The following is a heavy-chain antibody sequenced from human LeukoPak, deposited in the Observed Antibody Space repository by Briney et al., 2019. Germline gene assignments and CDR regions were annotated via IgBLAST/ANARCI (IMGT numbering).Heavy chain of an antibody. V-gene: IGHV4-38-2*02. J-gene: IGHJ2*01. D-gene: IGHD4-17*01. Sequence: SETLSLTCTVSAYSINNGYYWGWIRQPPGKGLEWIGNIYHSGSTSYNPSLKSRVTISVDTSKNQFSLKLSSVTAADTAVYYCARDSGLTDYGDYAGYFDLWGRGTLVTVSS. CDR2: IYHSGST. CDR1: AYSINNGYY. CDR3: ARDSGLTDYGDYAGYFDL.